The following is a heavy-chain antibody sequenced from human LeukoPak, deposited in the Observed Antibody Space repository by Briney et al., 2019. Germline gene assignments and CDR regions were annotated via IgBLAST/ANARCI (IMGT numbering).Heavy chain of an antibody. CDR3: ARDRNGDQRANAFDI. CDR1: GFTFTTYF. CDR2: INPSGDTT. J-gene: IGHJ3*02. D-gene: IGHD2-21*02. V-gene: IGHV1-46*01. Sequence: ASVKVSCKASGFTFTTYFMHWVQQAPGQGLEWMGKINPSGDTTTYTQTFQGRVTMTRDTSTSTGYMELRSLRSEDTAVYYCARDRNGDQRANAFDIWGQGTMVTVSS.